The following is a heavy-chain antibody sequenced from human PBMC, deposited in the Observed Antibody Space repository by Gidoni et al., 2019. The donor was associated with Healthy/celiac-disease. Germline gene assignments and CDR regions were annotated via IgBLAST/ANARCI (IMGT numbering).Heavy chain of an antibody. Sequence: EVQLVESGGGLVQPGGSLRLSCSASGFPFSRYAMHWVRQAPGKGLEYVSAISSNGGSTYYADSVKGRFTISRDNSKNTLYLQMSSLRAEDTAVYYCVKGGIVVVPAAIIDYWGQGTLVTVSS. CDR1: GFPFSRYA. D-gene: IGHD2-2*02. CDR2: ISSNGGST. V-gene: IGHV3-64D*09. J-gene: IGHJ4*02. CDR3: VKGGIVVVPAAIIDY.